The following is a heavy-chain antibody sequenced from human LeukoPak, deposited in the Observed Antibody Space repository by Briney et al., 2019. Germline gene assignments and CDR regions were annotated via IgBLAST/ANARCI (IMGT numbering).Heavy chain of an antibody. CDR1: GFTFSNAW. Sequence: PGGSLRLSCAGSGFTFSNAWMSWVRQAPGKGLEWVSSISSSSSYIYYADSVKGRSTISRDNAKNSLYLQMNSLRAEDTAVYYCATIDYGAFDIWGQGTMVTVSS. CDR2: ISSSSSYI. CDR3: ATIDYGAFDI. J-gene: IGHJ3*02. V-gene: IGHV3-21*01. D-gene: IGHD4-17*01.